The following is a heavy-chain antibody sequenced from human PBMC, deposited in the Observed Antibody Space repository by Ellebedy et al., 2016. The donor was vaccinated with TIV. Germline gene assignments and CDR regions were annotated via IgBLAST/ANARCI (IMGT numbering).Heavy chain of an antibody. Sequence: PGGSLRLSCAASGFTFSSHSMNWVRQAPGKGLEWVSCISSSGTYIYYADSLKGRFTISRDSAKNSLYLQMNSLRAEDTAVYYCARGSGDLPFDYWGQGTLVTVSS. V-gene: IGHV3-21*01. CDR3: ARGSGDLPFDY. CDR1: GFTFSSHS. D-gene: IGHD4-17*01. CDR2: ISSSGTYI. J-gene: IGHJ4*02.